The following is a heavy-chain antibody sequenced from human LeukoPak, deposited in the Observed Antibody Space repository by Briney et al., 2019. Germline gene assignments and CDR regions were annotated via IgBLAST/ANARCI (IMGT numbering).Heavy chain of an antibody. V-gene: IGHV4-38-2*01. J-gene: IGHJ3*02. Sequence: NPSETLSLTCAVSGYSISSGYYWGWIRQPPGKGLGWIGRIYHSGSTYYNPSLKSRVTISVDTSKNQFSLKLSSVTAADTAVYYCARTDYGDYVAFDIWGQGTMVTVSS. CDR3: ARTDYGDYVAFDI. CDR1: GYSISSGYY. D-gene: IGHD4-17*01. CDR2: IYHSGST.